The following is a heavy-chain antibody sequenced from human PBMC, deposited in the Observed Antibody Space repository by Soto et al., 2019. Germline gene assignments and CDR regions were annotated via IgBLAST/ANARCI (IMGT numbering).Heavy chain of an antibody. CDR3: VHRLDVPGLAFDP. V-gene: IGHV2-5*01. Sequence: SGPTLVNPTQTLRLTCAFSGFSLSASGASVGWIRQPPGKALEWLAHIYWNDDKRYSPSLRSRLTISKDTSKNQVVLTFTNMDPADTDTYYCVHRLDVPGLAFDPWGQGTLVTVSA. D-gene: IGHD3-10*02. CDR2: IYWNDDK. J-gene: IGHJ5*02. CDR1: GFSLSASGAS.